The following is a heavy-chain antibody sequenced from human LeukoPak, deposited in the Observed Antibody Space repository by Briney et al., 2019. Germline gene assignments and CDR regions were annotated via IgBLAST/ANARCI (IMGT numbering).Heavy chain of an antibody. D-gene: IGHD1-14*01. J-gene: IGHJ3*02. Sequence: GGSLRLSCAASGFTFSSYEMNWVRQAPGKGLEWVSYISSSGSTIYYADSVKGRFTISRDNAKNSLYLQMNSLRAEDTAVYYCARETDNTWAYAFDIWGQGTMVTVSS. CDR2: ISSSGSTI. CDR1: GFTFSSYE. V-gene: IGHV3-48*03. CDR3: ARETDNTWAYAFDI.